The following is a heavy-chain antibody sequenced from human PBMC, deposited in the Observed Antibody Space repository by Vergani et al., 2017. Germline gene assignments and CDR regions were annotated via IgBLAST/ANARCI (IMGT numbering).Heavy chain of an antibody. V-gene: IGHV4-59*01. CDR3: ARELAYCSSTSCSGGWFDP. Sequence: QVQLQESGPGLVKPSETLSLTCTVSGGSISSYYWSWIRQPPGKGLEWIGYIYYSGSTNYNPSLKSRVTISVDTSKNQFSLKLSSVTAADTAVYYCARELAYCSSTSCSGGWFDPWGQGTLVTVSS. J-gene: IGHJ5*02. CDR2: IYYSGST. CDR1: GGSISSYY. D-gene: IGHD2-2*01.